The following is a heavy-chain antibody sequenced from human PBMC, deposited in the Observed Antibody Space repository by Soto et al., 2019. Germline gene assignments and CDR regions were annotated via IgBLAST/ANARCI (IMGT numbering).Heavy chain of an antibody. V-gene: IGHV4-59*01. J-gene: IGHJ3*02. Sequence: PSETLSLTCTVSGGSISSYYWSWIRQPPGKGLEWIGYIYYSGSTNYNPSLKSRVTISVDTSKNQFSLKLSSVTAADTAVYYCATLITMVRGGGYDFDIWGQGTMVTVSS. CDR3: ATLITMVRGGGYDFDI. D-gene: IGHD3-10*01. CDR2: IYYSGST. CDR1: GGSISSYY.